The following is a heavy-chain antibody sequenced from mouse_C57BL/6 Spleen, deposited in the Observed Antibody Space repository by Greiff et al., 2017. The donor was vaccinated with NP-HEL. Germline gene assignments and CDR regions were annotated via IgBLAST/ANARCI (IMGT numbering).Heavy chain of an antibody. J-gene: IGHJ4*01. D-gene: IGHD2-4*01. CDR3: ARYDYDDAMDY. V-gene: IGHV1-64*01. Sequence: QVQLQQPGAELVKPGASVKLSCKASGYTFTSYWMHWVKQRPGQGLEWIGMIHPNSGSTNYNEKFKSKATLTVDKSSSTAYMQLSSLPSEDAAVYYCARYDYDDAMDYWGQGTSVAVSS. CDR1: GYTFTSYW. CDR2: IHPNSGST.